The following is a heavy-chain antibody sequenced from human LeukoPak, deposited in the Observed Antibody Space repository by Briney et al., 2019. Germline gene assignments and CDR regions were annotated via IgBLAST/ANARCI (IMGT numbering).Heavy chain of an antibody. J-gene: IGHJ3*02. CDR1: GGSISSSNYY. CDR3: ARSGELEDAFDI. Sequence: PSETLSLTCTVSGGSISSSNYYWGWIRQPPGKGLEWIGEINHSGSTNYNPSLKSRVTISVDTSKNQFSLKLSSVTAADTAVYYCARSGELEDAFDIWGQGTMVTVSS. V-gene: IGHV4-39*07. D-gene: IGHD1-1*01. CDR2: INHSGST.